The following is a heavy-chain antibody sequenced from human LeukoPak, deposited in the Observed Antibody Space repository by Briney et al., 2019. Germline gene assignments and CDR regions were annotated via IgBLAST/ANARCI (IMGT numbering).Heavy chain of an antibody. V-gene: IGHV3-30-3*01. CDR1: GFTFSSYA. CDR2: ISYDGSNK. Sequence: GRSLRLSCAASGFTFSSYAMHWVRQAPGKGLEWVAVISYDGSNKYYADSVKGRFTISRDNSKNTLYLQINSLRAEDTAVYYCARDPTGGIGSGQTRYYYYGMDVWGQGTTVTVSS. J-gene: IGHJ6*02. CDR3: ARDPTGGIGSGQTRYYYYGMDV. D-gene: IGHD2-15*01.